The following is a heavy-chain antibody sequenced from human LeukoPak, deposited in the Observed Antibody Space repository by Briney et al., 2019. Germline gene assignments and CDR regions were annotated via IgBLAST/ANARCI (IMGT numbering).Heavy chain of an antibody. D-gene: IGHD5-18*01. Sequence: SETLSLTCAVSGYSISSGYYWGWMRPPPGKGLEWIGSMHHSGSTFYNPSLKSRVTISVDTSKNQFSLKLSSVTAADTAVYFCAAENLDTAMVRIPYWGQGTLVTVSS. CDR3: AAENLDTAMVRIPY. CDR2: MHHSGST. V-gene: IGHV4-38-2*01. J-gene: IGHJ4*02. CDR1: GYSISSGYY.